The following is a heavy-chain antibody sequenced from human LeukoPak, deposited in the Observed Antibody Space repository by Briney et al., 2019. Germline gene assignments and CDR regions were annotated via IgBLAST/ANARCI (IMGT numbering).Heavy chain of an antibody. CDR2: INTDGSST. D-gene: IGHD3-10*01. CDR3: AREDGSGSFYYYYYYYMDV. Sequence: PGGSLRLSCAASGFTFSSYWMHWVRQAPGKGLVWVSRINTDGSSTSYADSVKGRFTTSRDNAKNTLYLQMNSLRAKDTAVYYCAREDGSGSFYYYYYYYMDVWGKGTTVTVSS. J-gene: IGHJ6*03. CDR1: GFTFSSYW. V-gene: IGHV3-74*01.